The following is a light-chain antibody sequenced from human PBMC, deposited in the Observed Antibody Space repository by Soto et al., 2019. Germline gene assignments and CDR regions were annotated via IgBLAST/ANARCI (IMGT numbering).Light chain of an antibody. CDR2: TNT. Sequence: QSVLTQPPSASGTPGQRVTISCSGSSSNVRGNPVNWYQHVPTTAPKLLIYTNTQRPSGVPDRFSGSKSGTSASLAISGLQSEDEADYYCASWDDSLNGPVFGTGTKLTVL. V-gene: IGLV1-44*01. J-gene: IGLJ1*01. CDR3: ASWDDSLNGPV. CDR1: SSNVRGNP.